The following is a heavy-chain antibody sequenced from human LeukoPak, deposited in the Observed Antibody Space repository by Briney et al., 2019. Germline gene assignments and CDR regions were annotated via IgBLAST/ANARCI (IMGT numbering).Heavy chain of an antibody. Sequence: PGGSLRLSCAASGFTFSSFAMSWVRQAPGEGLECVSGLSFSGGGTYYADSVKGRFTISRDNSKNTLYLQMNSLRAEDTAVYYCAKSESYGDYTYYYYFAMDVWGQGTTVTVSS. J-gene: IGHJ6*02. D-gene: IGHD4-17*01. CDR3: AKSESYGDYTYYYYFAMDV. V-gene: IGHV3-23*01. CDR1: GFTFSSFA. CDR2: LSFSGGGT.